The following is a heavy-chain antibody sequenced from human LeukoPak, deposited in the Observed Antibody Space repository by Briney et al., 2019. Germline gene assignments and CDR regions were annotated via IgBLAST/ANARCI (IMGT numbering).Heavy chain of an antibody. CDR1: GYTLTKYG. CDR2: ISGYNGNT. CDR3: GRDYYYGTSAPYNFGIDV. D-gene: IGHD3-10*01. V-gene: IGHV1-18*04. J-gene: IGHJ6*02. Sequence: EASVKVSCKASGYTLTKYGISWVRQAPGQGPEWMGWISGYNGNTNYAQKFQGRVTMTTDTSMSTAYMELRDLKSDDTAVYYCGRDYYYGTSAPYNFGIDVWGQGTTVTVSS.